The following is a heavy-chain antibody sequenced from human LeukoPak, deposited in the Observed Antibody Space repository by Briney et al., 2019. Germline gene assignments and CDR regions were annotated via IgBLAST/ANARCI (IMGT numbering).Heavy chain of an antibody. J-gene: IGHJ4*02. V-gene: IGHV3-9*01. CDR2: ISWNSGSI. D-gene: IGHD4-23*01. CDR1: GFTFDDYA. Sequence: GGSLRLSCAASGFTFDDYAMHWVRQAPGKGLEWVSGISWNSGSIGYADSVKGRFTISRDNAKNSLYLQMNSLRAEDTALYYCAKDVAATVVTFSVDYWGQGTLVTVSS. CDR3: AKDVAATVVTFSVDY.